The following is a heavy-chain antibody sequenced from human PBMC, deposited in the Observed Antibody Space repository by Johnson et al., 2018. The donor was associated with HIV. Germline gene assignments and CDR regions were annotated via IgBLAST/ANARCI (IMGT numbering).Heavy chain of an antibody. CDR2: MLYDGSNK. J-gene: IGHJ3*02. CDR1: GFAFSTYG. Sequence: QVQLVESGGGVVQPGRSLRLSCAASGFAFSTYGMHWVRQAPGKGLEWVAVMLYDGSNKFYADSVKGRVTISRDTSKNTLYLQMNSLRAEDTAVYYCAKSSGSSGAFDIWGQGTMVTVSS. V-gene: IGHV3-30*18. CDR3: AKSSGSSGAFDI. D-gene: IGHD2-15*01.